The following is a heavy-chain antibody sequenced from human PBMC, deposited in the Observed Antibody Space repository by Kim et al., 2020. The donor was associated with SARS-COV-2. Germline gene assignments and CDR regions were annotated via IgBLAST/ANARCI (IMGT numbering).Heavy chain of an antibody. Sequence: GGSLRLSCAASGFTFSSRAMSWVRQAPGKGPEWVASVNNGGNAYYADSVKGRFTVSRDITRDTLYLQMNSLRAEDTALYFCAKDHLSSGWPAFDSWGQGT. CDR3: AKDHLSSGWPAFDS. CDR2: VNNGGNA. D-gene: IGHD6-19*01. CDR1: GFTFSSRA. V-gene: IGHV3-23*01. J-gene: IGHJ4*02.